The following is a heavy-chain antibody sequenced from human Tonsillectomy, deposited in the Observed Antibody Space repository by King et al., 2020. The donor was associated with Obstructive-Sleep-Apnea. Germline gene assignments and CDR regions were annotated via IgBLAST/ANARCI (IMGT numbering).Heavy chain of an antibody. Sequence: VQLVEYGGGVVQPGKSLRLSCAASGFTFSSYAIHWVRQAPGKGLEWVATISNDGSSTYYADSVKGRFTISRDNSKNTLFLQMNSLRAADTAVYYCASERGGAWGQGTLVTVSS. CDR3: ASERGGA. CDR2: ISNDGSST. CDR1: GFTFSSYA. D-gene: IGHD3-16*01. V-gene: IGHV3-30-3*01. J-gene: IGHJ5*02.